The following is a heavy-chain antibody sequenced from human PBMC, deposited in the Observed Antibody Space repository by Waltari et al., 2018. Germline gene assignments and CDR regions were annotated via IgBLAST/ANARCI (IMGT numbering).Heavy chain of an antibody. CDR3: AAPGEGIRGAQPFDY. J-gene: IGHJ4*02. V-gene: IGHV3-15*01. CDR2: IKRNSEGGPP. Sequence: EVQLAESGGGLVKPGGSLRLYCAASGITLSNVFLSWVRQAPGKGLEWVGRIKRNSEGGPPDYAAPVKGRFTISRDDSKNTVYLQVDSLRTEDTAVYYCAAPGEGIRGAQPFDYWGQGTLVTVSS. CDR1: GITLSNVF.